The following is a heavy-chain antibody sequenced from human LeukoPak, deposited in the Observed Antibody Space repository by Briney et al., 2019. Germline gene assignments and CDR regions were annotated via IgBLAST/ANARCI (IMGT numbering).Heavy chain of an antibody. CDR2: IYYSGST. D-gene: IGHD4-17*01. J-gene: IGHJ2*01. V-gene: IGHV4-30-4*08. CDR3: ARDADQGYGGYDRYFDL. CDR1: GGSISSGDYY. Sequence: PSQTLSLTCTVSGGSISSGDYYWSWIRQPPGKGLEWIGYIYYSGSTYYNPSLKSRVTISVDTSKNQFSLKLSSVTAADTAVYYCARDADQGYGGYDRYFDLWGRGTLVTVSS.